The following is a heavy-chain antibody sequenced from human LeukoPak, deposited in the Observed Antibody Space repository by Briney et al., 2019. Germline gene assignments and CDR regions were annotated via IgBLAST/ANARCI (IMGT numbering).Heavy chain of an antibody. D-gene: IGHD2-2*01. CDR1: GYAFTTFG. V-gene: IGHV1-18*01. Sequence: ASVKVSCKASGYAFTTFGIMWVRQAPGQGLEWRGWISTPKTYTRYAQKVQGRAPLTTDPATSTAYLELTSLTSDDTAVYFCARASDTSWPFDFWGQGTQVTVSS. CDR3: ARASDTSWPFDF. J-gene: IGHJ4*02. CDR2: ISTPKTYT.